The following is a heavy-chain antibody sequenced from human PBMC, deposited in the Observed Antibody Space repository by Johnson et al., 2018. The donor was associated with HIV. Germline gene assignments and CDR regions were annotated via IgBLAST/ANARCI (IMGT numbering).Heavy chain of an antibody. CDR3: ARDGYNNFWSGYYRDDAFDI. Sequence: QVQLMESGGGVVQPGRSLRLSCAASGFTFSSYAMHWVRQAPGKGLEWVAVISYDGSNKYYADSVKGRFTISRDNSKNTLYLQMNSLRAEDTAVYYCARDGYNNFWSGYYRDDAFDIWGQGTMVTVSS. CDR1: GFTFSSYA. V-gene: IGHV3-30-3*01. D-gene: IGHD3-3*01. J-gene: IGHJ3*02. CDR2: ISYDGSNK.